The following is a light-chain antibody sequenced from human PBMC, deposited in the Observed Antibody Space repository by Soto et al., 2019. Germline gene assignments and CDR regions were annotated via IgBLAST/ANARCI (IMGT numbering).Light chain of an antibody. CDR2: GAS. CDR3: PQYGSSPRWT. J-gene: IGKJ2*02. V-gene: IGKV3-20*01. CDR1: RSVTSNF. Sequence: NELTQSPGTLSLSPGERATLSCRASRSVTSNFVAWYQQKPGQAPMLLVYGASTRAIDIPERFSGSGSGTDFSLTINRLEPEDFAVYFCPQYGSSPRWTFGQGTKVEIK.